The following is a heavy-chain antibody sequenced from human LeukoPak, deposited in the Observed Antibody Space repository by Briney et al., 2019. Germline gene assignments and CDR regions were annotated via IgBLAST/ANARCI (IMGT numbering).Heavy chain of an antibody. CDR1: GFTFTSSA. Sequence: ASVKVSCKASGFTFTSSAMQWVRQARGQRLEWIGWIVVGSGNTNYAQKFQERVTITRDMSTSTAYMELSSLRSEDTAVYYCAVQVRYCGGDCYLNYYYYGMDVWGQGTTVTVSS. CDR3: AVQVRYCGGDCYLNYYYYGMDV. J-gene: IGHJ6*02. D-gene: IGHD2-21*02. CDR2: IVVGSGNT. V-gene: IGHV1-58*02.